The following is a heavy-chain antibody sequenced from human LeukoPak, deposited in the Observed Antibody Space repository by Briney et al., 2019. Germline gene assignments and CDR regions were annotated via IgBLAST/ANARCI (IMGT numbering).Heavy chain of an antibody. CDR2: IYSGGST. Sequence: GGSLRLSCAASGFTVSSNYMSWVRQAPGKGLEWVSVIYSGGSTYYADSVKGRFTISRDSSKNTLFLQMNRLRPEDAAVYYCAKAPVTTCRGAYCYPFDYWGQGTLVTVSS. CDR1: GFTVSSNY. CDR3: AKAPVTTCRGAYCYPFDY. J-gene: IGHJ4*02. V-gene: IGHV3-53*01. D-gene: IGHD2-21*01.